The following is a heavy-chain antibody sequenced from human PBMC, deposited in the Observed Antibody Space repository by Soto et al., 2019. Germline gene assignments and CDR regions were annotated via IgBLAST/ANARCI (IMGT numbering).Heavy chain of an antibody. J-gene: IGHJ4*02. Sequence: GGSLRLSCAASGFSFNTYGRHWVRQAPGRGLEWVALIWYDGSNKYYGDSVKGRFTISRDNSKNTLHLQMNSLTVEDTALYYCARDEGVSSGSPLDFWGQGALVTVSS. V-gene: IGHV3-33*01. CDR1: GFSFNTYG. CDR2: IWYDGSNK. D-gene: IGHD1-26*01. CDR3: ARDEGVSSGSPLDF.